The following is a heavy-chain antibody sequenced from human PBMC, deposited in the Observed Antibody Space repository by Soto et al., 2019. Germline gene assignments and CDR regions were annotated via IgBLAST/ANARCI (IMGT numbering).Heavy chain of an antibody. Sequence: SETLSLTCAVYGGSFSGYYWSWIRQPPGKGLEWIGEINHSGSTNYNPSLKSRVTISVDTSKNQFSLKLSSVTAADTAVYYCARAPGIAAPYYMDVWGKGTTVTVSS. V-gene: IGHV4-34*01. J-gene: IGHJ6*03. CDR3: ARAPGIAAPYYMDV. D-gene: IGHD6-13*01. CDR1: GGSFSGYY. CDR2: INHSGST.